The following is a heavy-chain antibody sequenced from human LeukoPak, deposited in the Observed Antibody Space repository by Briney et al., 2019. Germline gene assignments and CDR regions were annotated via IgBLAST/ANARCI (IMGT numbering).Heavy chain of an antibody. Sequence: PGGSLRLSCAASGFTFSGSPILWVRQASGKELEWVGRIRSKADNYATAYAASVQGRCTISRDDSKSTAYLQLNSLKTEDTAAYYCTQSNYWGQGALVTVSS. CDR3: TQSNY. J-gene: IGHJ4*02. CDR2: IRSKADNYAT. CDR1: GFTFSGSP. V-gene: IGHV3-73*01.